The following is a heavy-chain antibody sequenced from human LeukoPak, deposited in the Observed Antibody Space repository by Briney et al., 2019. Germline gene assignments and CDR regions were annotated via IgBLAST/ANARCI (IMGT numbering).Heavy chain of an antibody. Sequence: GDSVKVFCKASGYTFTDYYMHWMRQAPGQGPEWMGWMNPNSGGTNYAQKFQGRVTMTRDTSITTAYMELSSLRSDDTAVYYCAPRRVAADKGFDYWGQGTLVTVSS. J-gene: IGHJ4*02. CDR1: GYTFTDYY. V-gene: IGHV1-2*02. D-gene: IGHD6-19*01. CDR2: MNPNSGGT. CDR3: APRRVAADKGFDY.